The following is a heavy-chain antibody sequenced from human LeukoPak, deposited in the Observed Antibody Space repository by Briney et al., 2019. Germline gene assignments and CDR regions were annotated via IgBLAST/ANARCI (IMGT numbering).Heavy chain of an antibody. CDR1: GYSISSGYY. CDR2: IYHSGST. D-gene: IGHD6-13*01. Sequence: SETLSLTCAVSGYSISSGYYWGWIRQPPGKGLEWIGSIYHSGSTYYNPSLKSRVTISVDTSKNQFSLKLSSVTAADTAVYYCARGIAAAGTPALDYWGQGTLVTVSS. J-gene: IGHJ4*02. CDR3: ARGIAAAGTPALDY. V-gene: IGHV4-38-2*01.